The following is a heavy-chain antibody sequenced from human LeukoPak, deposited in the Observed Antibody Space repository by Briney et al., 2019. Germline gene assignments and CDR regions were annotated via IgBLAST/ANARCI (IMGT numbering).Heavy chain of an antibody. CDR1: GFTFNSYS. Sequence: GGSLRLSCAASGFTFNSYSMKWVRQAPGKGLEWVSYISSSSSTIYYADSVKGRFTISRDNAKNSPYLQMNSLRAEDTAIYYCASYYYGGNSWRAGYWGQGTLVTVSS. D-gene: IGHD4-23*01. J-gene: IGHJ4*02. CDR2: ISSSSSTI. V-gene: IGHV3-48*04. CDR3: ASYYYGGNSWRAGY.